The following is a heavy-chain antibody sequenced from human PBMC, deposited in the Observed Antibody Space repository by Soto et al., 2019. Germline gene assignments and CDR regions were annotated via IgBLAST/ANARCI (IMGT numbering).Heavy chain of an antibody. Sequence: ASVKVSCKASGYTFTSYDINWVRQATGQGLEWMGWMNPNSGNTGYAQKFQGRVTMTRSTSISTAYMELSSLRSEDTAVYYCARGSVDTVDSRGFYEYWGQGTPVTVSS. D-gene: IGHD3-22*01. J-gene: IGHJ4*02. CDR1: GYTFTSYD. V-gene: IGHV1-8*01. CDR3: ARGSVDTVDSRGFYEY. CDR2: MNPNSGNT.